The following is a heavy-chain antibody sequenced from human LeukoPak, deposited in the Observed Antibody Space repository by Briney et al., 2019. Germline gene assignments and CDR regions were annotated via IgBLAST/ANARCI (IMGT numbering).Heavy chain of an antibody. J-gene: IGHJ4*02. Sequence: PGGSLRLSCAASGFTFSSYWMSWVRQAPGKGLEWVANIKQDGSEKYYVDSVKGRFTISRDNSKNTLYLQMNSLRAEDTAVYYCAKSEAARPGRPDYWGQGTLVTVSS. CDR3: AKSEAARPGRPDY. V-gene: IGHV3-7*03. CDR1: GFTFSSYW. D-gene: IGHD6-6*01. CDR2: IKQDGSEK.